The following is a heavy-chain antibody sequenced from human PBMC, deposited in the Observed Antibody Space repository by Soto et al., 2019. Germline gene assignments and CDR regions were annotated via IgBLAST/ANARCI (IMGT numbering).Heavy chain of an antibody. V-gene: IGHV4-34*01. CDR1: GGSFSGLY. J-gene: IGHJ4*02. Sequence: SHTLSLTCAVYGGSFSGLYWSWIRQPPGKGLEWIGEINHSGSTNYNPSLKSRVTISVDTSKNQFSLKLSSVTAADTAVYYCARGPMRYYYDSSGYYHYWGQGTLVTVSS. CDR3: ARGPMRYYYDSSGYYHY. D-gene: IGHD3-22*01. CDR2: INHSGST.